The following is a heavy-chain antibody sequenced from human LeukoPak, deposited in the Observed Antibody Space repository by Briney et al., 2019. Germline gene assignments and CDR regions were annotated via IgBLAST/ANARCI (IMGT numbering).Heavy chain of an antibody. CDR3: AREIPATGTYYFDY. Sequence: GGSLRLSCAASGFTFSSYAMSWVRQAPGKGLEWVSIISGSGDNTYYADSMKGRFTISRDNSKNTLYLQMNSLRAEDTAVYYCAREIPATGTYYFDYWGQGTLVTVSS. J-gene: IGHJ4*02. D-gene: IGHD6-13*01. CDR2: ISGSGDNT. V-gene: IGHV3-23*01. CDR1: GFTFSSYA.